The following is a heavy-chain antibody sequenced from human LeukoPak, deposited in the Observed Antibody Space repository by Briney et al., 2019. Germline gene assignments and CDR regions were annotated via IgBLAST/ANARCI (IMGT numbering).Heavy chain of an antibody. CDR3: ASRPDILTGYYANDAFDI. D-gene: IGHD3-9*01. J-gene: IGHJ3*02. CDR2: TYPGDSDT. Sequence: GESLKISCKGSGYSFTSYWIGWVRQMPGKGLEWMGITYPGDSDTRYSPSFQGQVTISADKSISTAYLQWSSLKASDTAMYYCASRPDILTGYYANDAFDIWGQGTMVTVSS. CDR1: GYSFTSYW. V-gene: IGHV5-51*01.